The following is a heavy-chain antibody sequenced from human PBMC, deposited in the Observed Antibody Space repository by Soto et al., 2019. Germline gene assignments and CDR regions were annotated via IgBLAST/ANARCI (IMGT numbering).Heavy chain of an antibody. CDR3: AREKAGPRPGPFDY. J-gene: IGHJ4*02. D-gene: IGHD6-13*01. V-gene: IGHV4-31*03. CDR1: GGSISSGGYY. CDR2: IYYSGST. Sequence: PSETLSLTCTVSGGSISSGGYYWSWIRQHPGKGLEWIGYIYYSGSTYYNPSLKSRVTISVDTSKNQFSLKLSSVTAADTAVYYCAREKAGPRPGPFDYWGQGTLVTVSS.